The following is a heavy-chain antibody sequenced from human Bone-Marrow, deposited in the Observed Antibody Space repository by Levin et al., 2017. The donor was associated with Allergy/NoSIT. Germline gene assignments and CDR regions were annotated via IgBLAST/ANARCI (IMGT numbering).Heavy chain of an antibody. Sequence: NPSETLSLTCTVSGASIRSGAYYWSWVRQPPGQGLEWIGYIYYNGSTYFNPSLKSRVSISVDTSKNQFSLKLSSVTAADTADYYCARVLAGFDGSAMAYDYWGRGSLVTVSS. CDR1: GASIRSGAYY. D-gene: IGHD3-10*01. J-gene: IGHJ4*02. CDR2: IYYNGST. V-gene: IGHV4-31*03. CDR3: ARVLAGFDGSAMAYDY.